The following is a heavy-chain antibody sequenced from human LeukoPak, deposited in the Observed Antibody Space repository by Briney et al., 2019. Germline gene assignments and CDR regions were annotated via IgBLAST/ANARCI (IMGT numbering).Heavy chain of an antibody. CDR1: GGSFSGYY. J-gene: IGHJ5*02. V-gene: IGHV4-34*01. CDR2: INHSGST. CDR3: ARAGTYYYDSSGYGIQAPGYNWFDP. Sequence: SETLSLTCAVYGGSFSGYYWRWIRQPPGKGLEWIGEINHSGSTNYNPALKSRVTISVDTSKNQFSLKLSSVTAADTAVYYCARAGTYYYDSSGYGIQAPGYNWFDPWGQGTLVTVSS. D-gene: IGHD3-22*01.